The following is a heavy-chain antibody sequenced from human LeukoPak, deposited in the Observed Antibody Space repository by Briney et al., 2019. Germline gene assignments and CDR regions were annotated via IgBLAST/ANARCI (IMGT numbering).Heavy chain of an antibody. CDR2: IKQDGSER. Sequence: PGGSLRLSCAASGFNFYNFWMTWVRQPPGKGLEWVANIKQDGSERHYVDSVKGRFTISRDNAKNSLYLQMNSLRAEDTAVYYCARDRGWTGTIPYYFDYWGQGTLVTVSS. CDR3: ARDRGWTGTIPYYFDY. D-gene: IGHD1-7*01. CDR1: GFNFYNFW. V-gene: IGHV3-7*01. J-gene: IGHJ4*02.